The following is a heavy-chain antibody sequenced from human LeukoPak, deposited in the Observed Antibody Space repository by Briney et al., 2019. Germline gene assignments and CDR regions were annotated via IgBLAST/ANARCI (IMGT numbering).Heavy chain of an antibody. V-gene: IGHV3-7*01. CDR1: RFTFSSYW. J-gene: IGHJ4*02. CDR3: ARDVSGTGGKDY. Sequence: GGSLRLSCTASRFTFSSYWMNWVRQAPGKGLEWVANIKQDGSQKYYVDSVKGRFTISRDNAKNSLYLQMNSLRAEDTAVYYCARDVSGTGGKDYWDQGTLATVSS. D-gene: IGHD1-1*01. CDR2: IKQDGSQK.